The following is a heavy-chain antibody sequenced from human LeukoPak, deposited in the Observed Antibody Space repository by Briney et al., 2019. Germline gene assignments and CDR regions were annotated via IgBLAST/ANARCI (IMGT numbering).Heavy chain of an antibody. D-gene: IGHD2-2*01. J-gene: IGHJ6*03. V-gene: IGHV4-59*01. CDR3: ARTTEGYCRSTSCYGFYYSYYMDV. Sequence: SETLSLTCTVSGVSISSYYWSWIRQPPGKGLEWIGYIYYSGSTNYNPSLKSRVTISVATSKNQFSLKLNSVTAADTAVYYCARTTEGYCRSTSCYGFYYSYYMDVWGKGTTVTISS. CDR2: IYYSGST. CDR1: GVSISSYY.